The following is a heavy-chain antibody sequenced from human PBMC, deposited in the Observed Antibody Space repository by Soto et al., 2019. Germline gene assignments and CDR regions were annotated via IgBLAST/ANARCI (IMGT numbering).Heavy chain of an antibody. V-gene: IGHV4-59*08. CDR2: IYYSGST. D-gene: IGHD3-10*01. Sequence: QVQLQESGPGLVNPSETLSLTCTVSGGSISSYYWSWIRQPPGKGLEWIGYIYYSGSTNYNPSLKCRVTFSVDSAKNQFSLKLRSLTAADTAVYYCASLLWSHTIWFDPWGQGTLVTGSS. CDR1: GGSISSYY. CDR3: ASLLWSHTIWFDP. J-gene: IGHJ5*02.